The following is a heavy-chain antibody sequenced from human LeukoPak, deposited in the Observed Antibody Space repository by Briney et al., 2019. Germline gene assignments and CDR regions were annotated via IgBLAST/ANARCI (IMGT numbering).Heavy chain of an antibody. D-gene: IGHD3-22*01. J-gene: IGHJ4*02. V-gene: IGHV4-39*07. Sequence: KPSETLSLTCTVSGGSISSSSYYWGWIRQPPGKGLEWIGSIYYSGSTYYNPSLKSRVTISVDTSKNQFSLKLSSVTAADTAVYYCARGGETYYYDSSGYYRRYYFDYWSQGTLVTVSS. CDR3: ARGGETYYYDSSGYYRRYYFDY. CDR1: GGSISSSSYY. CDR2: IYYSGST.